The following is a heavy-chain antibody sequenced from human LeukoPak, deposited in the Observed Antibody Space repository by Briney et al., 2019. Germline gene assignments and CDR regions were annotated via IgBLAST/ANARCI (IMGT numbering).Heavy chain of an antibody. J-gene: IGHJ4*02. CDR2: IYYSGST. CDR1: GGSISSYY. CDR3: ARGVRYDFWSGYYRLVSAYYFDY. D-gene: IGHD3-3*01. Sequence: PSETLSLTRTVSGGSISSYYWSWIRQPPGKGLECVGYIYYSGSTYYNPSLKSRVTISVDTSKNQFSLKLSSVTAADTAVYYCARGVRYDFWSGYYRLVSAYYFDYWGQGTLVTVSS. V-gene: IGHV4-59*12.